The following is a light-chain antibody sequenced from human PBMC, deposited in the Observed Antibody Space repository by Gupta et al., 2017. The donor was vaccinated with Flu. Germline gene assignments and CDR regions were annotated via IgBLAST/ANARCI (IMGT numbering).Light chain of an antibody. V-gene: IGLV3-1*01. J-gene: IGLJ2*01. Sequence: SSELTQPPPVSVSPGHTASITCSGDKLGDKYVCWYRQKPGQSPGLVIFQDNKRPSGIPERISGSNSGNTATLTISGTQAMDEADYYCQSWDSDTASVVFGGGTKLTVL. CDR2: QDN. CDR1: KLGDKY. CDR3: QSWDSDTASVV.